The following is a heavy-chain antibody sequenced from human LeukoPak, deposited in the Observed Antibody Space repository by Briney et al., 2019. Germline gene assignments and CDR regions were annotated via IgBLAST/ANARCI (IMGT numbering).Heavy chain of an antibody. Sequence: PGRSLRLSCAASGFTFSSYAMHWVRQAPGKGLEWVAVISYDGSNKYYADSVKGRFTISRDNSKNTLYLQMNSLRAEDAAVYYCARDPRDDASDIWGQGTMVTVSS. CDR1: GFTFSSYA. V-gene: IGHV3-30*04. CDR3: ARDPRDDASDI. J-gene: IGHJ3*02. CDR2: ISYDGSNK.